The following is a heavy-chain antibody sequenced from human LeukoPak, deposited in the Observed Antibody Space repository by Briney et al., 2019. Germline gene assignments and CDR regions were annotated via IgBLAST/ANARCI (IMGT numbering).Heavy chain of an antibody. J-gene: IGHJ3*02. CDR1: GFTFSSYA. CDR3: ASMIVVVTDYAFDI. D-gene: IGHD2-21*02. V-gene: IGHV3-30-3*01. CDR2: ISYDGSNK. Sequence: PGGSLRLSCAASGFTFSSYAMHWVRQAPGQGLEWVAVISYDGSNKYYADSVKGRFTISRDNSKNTLYLQMDSLRAEDTAVYYCASMIVVVTDYAFDIWGQGTMVTVSS.